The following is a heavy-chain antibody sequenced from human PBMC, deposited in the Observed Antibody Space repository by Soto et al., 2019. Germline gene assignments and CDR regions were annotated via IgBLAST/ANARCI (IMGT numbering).Heavy chain of an antibody. CDR2: INHTGGT. CDR3: ATRITVFGLLIPPFDP. Sequence: PAETLSLTCAVYGGSVNGYYWNWIRRPPGKGLEWIGEINHTGGTHYNPSLKSRVTMSVDTSKNQFSLGLSSVTAADTAIYYCATRITVFGLLIPPFDPWGQGTQVTVSS. D-gene: IGHD3-3*01. CDR1: GGSVNGYY. V-gene: IGHV4-34*01. J-gene: IGHJ5*02.